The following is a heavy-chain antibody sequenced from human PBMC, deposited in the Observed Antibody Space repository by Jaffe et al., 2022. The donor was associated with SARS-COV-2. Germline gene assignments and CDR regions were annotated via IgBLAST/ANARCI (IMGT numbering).Heavy chain of an antibody. CDR1: GFTFDDYA. CDR2: ISWNSGSI. CDR3: AKARPMPYIDY. J-gene: IGHJ4*02. Sequence: EVQLVESGGGLVQPGRSLRLSCAASGFTFDDYAMHWVRQAPGKGLEWVSGISWNSGSIGYADSVKGRFTISRDNAKNSLYLQMNSLRAEDTALYYCAKARPMPYIDYWGQGTLVTVSS. V-gene: IGHV3-9*01. D-gene: IGHD2-2*01.